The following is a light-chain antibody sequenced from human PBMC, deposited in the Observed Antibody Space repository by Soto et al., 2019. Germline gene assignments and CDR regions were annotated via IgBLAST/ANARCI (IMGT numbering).Light chain of an antibody. CDR1: SSDVGGYIL. V-gene: IGLV2-23*01. CDR2: EGS. Sequence: QSALTQPASVSGSPGQSITISCTGTSSDVGGYILVSWDQHHPGKAPKLMIYEGSKPPSGVSNHISGSKSGNTASLTISGLQPVDEAHYYCCSYVGSDTYVIFGGGTKLTVL. CDR3: CSYVGSDTYVI. J-gene: IGLJ2*01.